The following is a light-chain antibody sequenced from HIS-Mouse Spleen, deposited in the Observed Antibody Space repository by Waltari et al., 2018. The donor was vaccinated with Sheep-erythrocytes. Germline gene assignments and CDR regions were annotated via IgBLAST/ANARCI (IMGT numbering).Light chain of an antibody. CDR3: YSTDSSGNHWV. Sequence: SYELTQPPSVSVSPVQTARITCSGDAFPKKYAFWYQQKSGQAPVLVIYEDSKRPSGIPERFSGSTSGKMATLTISGAQVEDEADYYCYSTDSSGNHWVFGGGTKLTVL. CDR2: EDS. J-gene: IGLJ3*02. V-gene: IGLV3-10*01. CDR1: AFPKKY.